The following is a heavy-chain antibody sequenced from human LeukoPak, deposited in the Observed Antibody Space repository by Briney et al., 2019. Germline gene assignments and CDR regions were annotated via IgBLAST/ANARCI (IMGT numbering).Heavy chain of an antibody. CDR3: ARDRWDTTMYYFDY. D-gene: IGHD5-24*01. V-gene: IGHV3-74*01. CDR1: GFTFSSYW. J-gene: IGHJ4*02. Sequence: GGSLRLSCAASGFTFSSYWMHWVRQAPGKGLVWVSRINSDGTRTTYADSVKGRFTISRDNAENTLYLQMNSLSAEDTAVYYCARDRWDTTMYYFDYWGQGILVTVSS. CDR2: INSDGTRT.